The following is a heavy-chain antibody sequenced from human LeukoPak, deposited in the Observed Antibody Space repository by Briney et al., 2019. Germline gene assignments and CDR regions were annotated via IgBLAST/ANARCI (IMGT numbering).Heavy chain of an antibody. V-gene: IGHV3-53*01. CDR3: AKAHSSGWYGDFDY. CDR2: IYSGGST. CDR1: GFTVSSSY. J-gene: IGHJ4*02. D-gene: IGHD6-19*01. Sequence: GGSLRLSCAASGFTVSSSYMSWVRQAPGKGLEWVSVIYSGGSTYYADSVKGRFTISRDNSKNTLYLQMNSLRAEDTAVYYCAKAHSSGWYGDFDYWGQGTLVTVSS.